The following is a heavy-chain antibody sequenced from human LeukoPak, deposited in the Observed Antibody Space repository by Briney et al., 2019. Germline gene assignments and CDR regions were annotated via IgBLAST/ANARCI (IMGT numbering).Heavy chain of an antibody. Sequence: PSETLSLTCAVYSGSFSGYYWSWIRQPPGKGLEWIGEINRSGSTKYNPSLKSRVTISLDTSKNQFSLKLSSVASADTAVYYCTPYTTGNFGFDYWGQGTLVTVSS. CDR2: INRSGST. V-gene: IGHV4-34*01. J-gene: IGHJ4*02. CDR1: SGSFSGYY. D-gene: IGHD6-19*01. CDR3: TPYTTGNFGFDY.